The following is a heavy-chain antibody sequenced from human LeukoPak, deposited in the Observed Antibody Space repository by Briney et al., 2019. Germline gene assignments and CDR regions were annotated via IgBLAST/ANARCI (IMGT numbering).Heavy chain of an antibody. V-gene: IGHV4-34*01. Sequence: SSETLSLTCAVYGGSFSGYYWSWIRQPPGKGLEWIGEINHSGSTNYNPSLKSRVTISVDTSKNQFSLKLSSVTAADTAVYYCARHIQLWLLGWFDPWGQGTLVTVSS. J-gene: IGHJ5*02. CDR3: ARHIQLWLLGWFDP. CDR2: INHSGST. D-gene: IGHD5-18*01. CDR1: GGSFSGYY.